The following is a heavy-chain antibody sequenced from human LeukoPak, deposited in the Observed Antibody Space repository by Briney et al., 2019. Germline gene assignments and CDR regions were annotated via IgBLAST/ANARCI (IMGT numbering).Heavy chain of an antibody. CDR3: AKRLGGLYDSSGYYYVSYFDY. CDR1: GFTFSSYA. J-gene: IGHJ4*02. V-gene: IGHV3-23*01. CDR2: ISGSGGST. D-gene: IGHD3-22*01. Sequence: GGSLRLSCAASGFTFSSYAMSWVRQAPGKGLEWVSAISGSGGSTYYADSVKGRFTISRDNSKSTLYLQMNSLRAEDTAVYYCAKRLGGLYDSSGYYYVSYFDYWGQGTLVTVSS.